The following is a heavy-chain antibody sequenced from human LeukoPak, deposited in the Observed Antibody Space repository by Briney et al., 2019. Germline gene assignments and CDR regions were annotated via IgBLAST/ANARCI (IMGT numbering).Heavy chain of an antibody. CDR2: IYSGGST. D-gene: IGHD1-26*01. J-gene: IGHJ3*02. CDR3: ARDRSGRRFAFDI. Sequence: PGGSLRLSCAASGFTVSSNYMSWVRQAPGKGLEWVSVIYSGGSTYYADSVKGRFTISRDNSKNTLYLQMNSLRAEDTAVYYCARDRSGRRFAFDIWGQGTMVTVSS. CDR1: GFTVSSNY. V-gene: IGHV3-53*01.